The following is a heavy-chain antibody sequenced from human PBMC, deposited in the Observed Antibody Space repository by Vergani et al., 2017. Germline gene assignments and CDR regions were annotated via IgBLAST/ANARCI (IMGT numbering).Heavy chain of an antibody. CDR1: GGSISSGGYY. CDR3: ARVVRTPSRIERGYSGYDYPVGY. D-gene: IGHD5-12*01. Sequence: QVQLQESGPGLVKPSQTLSLTCTVSGGSISSGGYYWSWIRQHPGKGLEWIGYIYYSGSTYYNPSLKSRVTISVDTSKNQFSLKLSSVTAADTAVYYCARVVRTPSRIERGYSGYDYPVGYWGQGTLVTVSS. J-gene: IGHJ4*02. CDR2: IYYSGST. V-gene: IGHV4-31*03.